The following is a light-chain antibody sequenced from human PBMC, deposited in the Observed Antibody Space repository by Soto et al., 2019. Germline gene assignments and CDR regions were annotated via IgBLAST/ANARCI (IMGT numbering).Light chain of an antibody. CDR2: DXF. CDR1: NSRGTD. J-gene: IGKJ4*01. CDR3: QQYNMWPLT. V-gene: IGKV3D-15*01. Sequence: RVRKKSPAALVVSPGERATLLXRASNSRGTDLTWYQQKPRXAPRXXXYDXFTSASGFPTSISGSGSGTEFTPPSSSLQSEDCVGYYRQQYNMWPLTFGGGTKVDIK.